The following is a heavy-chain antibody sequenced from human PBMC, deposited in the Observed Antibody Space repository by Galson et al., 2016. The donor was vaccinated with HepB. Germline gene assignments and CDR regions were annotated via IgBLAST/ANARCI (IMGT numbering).Heavy chain of an antibody. CDR1: GFSLSTSGMR. CDR2: IDWDDDK. V-gene: IGHV2-5*08. CDR3: AHRPEYCTGGACYDFDY. J-gene: IGHJ4*02. Sequence: PALVKPTQTLTLTCTFSGFSLSTSGMRVSWIRQPPGKALEWLARIDWDDDKRYSPSLKSRLTITKDTSKKQVVLTMTNVDPVDTATYYCAHRPEYCTGGACYDFDYWGQGILVTVSS. D-gene: IGHD2-8*02.